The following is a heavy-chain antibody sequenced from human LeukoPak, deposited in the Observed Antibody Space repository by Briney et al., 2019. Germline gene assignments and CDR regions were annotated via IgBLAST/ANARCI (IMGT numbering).Heavy chain of an antibody. J-gene: IGHJ6*02. Sequence: SVKVSCKASGGTFSSYAISWVRQAPGQGLEWMGGIIPIFGTANYAQKFQGRVTITADESTSTAYMELSSLRSEDTAVYYCARKPTMVRGVIDGPYFYYGMDVWGQGTTATVSS. V-gene: IGHV1-69*13. CDR1: GGTFSSYA. CDR2: IIPIFGTA. CDR3: ARKPTMVRGVIDGPYFYYGMDV. D-gene: IGHD3-10*01.